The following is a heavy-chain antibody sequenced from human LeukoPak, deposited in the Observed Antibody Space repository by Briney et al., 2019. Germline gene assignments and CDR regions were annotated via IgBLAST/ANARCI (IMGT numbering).Heavy chain of an antibody. CDR1: GFTFSSYW. D-gene: IGHD5-12*01. V-gene: IGHV3-74*01. J-gene: IGHJ4*02. Sequence: PGGSLRLSCAASGFTFSSYWMHWVRQAPGKGLVWVSRINSDGSSTSYADSVKGRFTISRDSAKNTLYLQMNSLRAEDTAVYYCARVSYSGYETDYWGQGTLVTVSS. CDR2: INSDGSST. CDR3: ARVSYSGYETDY.